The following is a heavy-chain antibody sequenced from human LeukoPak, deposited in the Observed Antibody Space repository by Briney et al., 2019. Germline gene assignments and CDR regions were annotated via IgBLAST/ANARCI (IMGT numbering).Heavy chain of an antibody. J-gene: IGHJ6*02. CDR3: ARGGGYYYYGMDV. CDR2: IRYDGSNK. Sequence: GGSLRLSFAASGFTFSSYGMHWVRQAPGKGLEWVAFIRYDGSNKYYADSVKGRFTISRDNSKNTLYLQMNSLRAEDTAVYYCARGGGYYYYGMDVWGQGTTVTVSS. CDR1: GFTFSSYG. V-gene: IGHV3-30*02.